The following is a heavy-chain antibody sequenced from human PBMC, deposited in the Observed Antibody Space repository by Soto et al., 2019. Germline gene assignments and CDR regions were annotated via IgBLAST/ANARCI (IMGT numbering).Heavy chain of an antibody. J-gene: IGHJ5*02. CDR1: EFTFSTCD. CDR2: IAYDASKK. Sequence: HPGGSLRLSCTASEFTFSTCDMHWIRQAPGKGLEWVAFIAYDASKKNYVDSVKGRFTISRDNPKNTLYLEMNSLRVEDTAVYYCARDAGKIDWSLRGPTFDPWGQGTLVTVSS. CDR3: ARDAGKIDWSLRGPTFDP. V-gene: IGHV3-30*03. D-gene: IGHD3-9*01.